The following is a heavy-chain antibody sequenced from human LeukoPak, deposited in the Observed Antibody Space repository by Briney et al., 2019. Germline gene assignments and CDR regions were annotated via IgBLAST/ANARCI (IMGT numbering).Heavy chain of an antibody. J-gene: IGHJ4*02. Sequence: GGSLRLSCAASGFTFSSYAMSWVRQAPGKGLEWVSGISASGVRTYYADSVKGRFTISRDNSKNTLYLQMSSLRAEDTAVYYCAKNHVRGPYYFDCWGQGTLVTVSS. CDR3: AKNHVRGPYYFDC. V-gene: IGHV3-23*01. CDR1: GFTFSSYA. D-gene: IGHD3-10*01. CDR2: ISASGVRT.